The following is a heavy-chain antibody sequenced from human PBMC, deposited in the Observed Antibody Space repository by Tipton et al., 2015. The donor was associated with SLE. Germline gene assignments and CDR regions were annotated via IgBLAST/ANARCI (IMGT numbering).Heavy chain of an antibody. CDR2: FYYSGST. J-gene: IGHJ3*02. Sequence: TLSLTCTVSGGSISSYYWSWIRQPPGKGLEWIGYFYYSGSTNYNPPPKSRVTISVDTSKNQFSLKLSSVTAADTAVYYCARDQSRYYGSGSDDAFDIWGQGTMVTVSS. D-gene: IGHD3-10*01. CDR3: ARDQSRYYGSGSDDAFDI. V-gene: IGHV4-59*01. CDR1: GGSISSYY.